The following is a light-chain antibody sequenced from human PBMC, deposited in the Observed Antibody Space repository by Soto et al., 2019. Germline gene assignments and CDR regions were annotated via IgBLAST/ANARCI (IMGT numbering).Light chain of an antibody. Sequence: QSALTQPPSASGSPGQSVTIACTGTSSDGGAYNYVSWYQQHPGKAPKLMIYEVNKRPSGVPDRFSGSKSGNTASLTVSGLQAEDEADYYCSSYVGNNNLVFGGGTKVTVL. CDR1: SSDGGAYNY. V-gene: IGLV2-8*01. CDR3: SSYVGNNNLV. J-gene: IGLJ2*01. CDR2: EVN.